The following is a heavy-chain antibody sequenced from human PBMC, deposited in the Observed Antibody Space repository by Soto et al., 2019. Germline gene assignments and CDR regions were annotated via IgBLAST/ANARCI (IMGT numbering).Heavy chain of an antibody. CDR2: ISVSGGST. D-gene: IGHD2-15*01. Sequence: GGSLRLSCAASGFTFTSYAMSWVRQAPGKGLEWVSAISVSGGSTYYADSVKGRFTISRDNSKNTLYLQMNSLRAEDTAVYYCAVVDSEWFDPWGQGTLVTVSS. V-gene: IGHV3-23*01. J-gene: IGHJ5*02. CDR1: GFTFTSYA. CDR3: AVVDSEWFDP.